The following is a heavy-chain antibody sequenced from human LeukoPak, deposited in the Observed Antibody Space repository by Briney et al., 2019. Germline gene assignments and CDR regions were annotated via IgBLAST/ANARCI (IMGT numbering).Heavy chain of an antibody. CDR2: INHSGST. V-gene: IGHV4-34*01. CDR3: ARARTRITIFGVVIIQPLFDY. J-gene: IGHJ4*02. Sequence: PTETLSLTCTVSGGSISSYYWSWIRQPPGKGLEWIGEINHSGSTNYNPSLKSRVTISVDTSKNQFSLKLSSVTAADTAVYYCARARTRITIFGVVIIQPLFDYWGQGTLVTVSS. CDR1: GGSISSYY. D-gene: IGHD3-3*01.